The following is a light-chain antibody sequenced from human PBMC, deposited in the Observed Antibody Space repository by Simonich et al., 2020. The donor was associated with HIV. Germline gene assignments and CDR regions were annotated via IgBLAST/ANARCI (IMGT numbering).Light chain of an antibody. CDR2: RHR. Sequence: SYELTQPPSVSVSPGQTASITCSGDKLRNKYDSWYQQKAGQSPVLVIYRHRKRPSGIPERFSGSKSGNTATLTISGTQAMDEADYYCQAWVSGTSWVFGGGTKLTVL. CDR3: QAWVSGTSWV. CDR1: KLRNKY. V-gene: IGLV3-1*01. J-gene: IGLJ3*02.